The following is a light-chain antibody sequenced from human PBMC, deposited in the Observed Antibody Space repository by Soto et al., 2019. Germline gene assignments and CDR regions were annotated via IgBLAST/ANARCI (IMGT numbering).Light chain of an antibody. V-gene: IGKV1-27*01. CDR3: QEYNSAPLT. CDR2: AAS. Sequence: DIQMTQSPSSLSASVGDRVTITCRASQVISNYLAWYQQKPGKVPKLLIYAASTLQSGVPSRLSGSGSGTDFTLTISSLQPEDVATYYCQEYNSAPLTFGGGTKVEIK. CDR1: QVISNY. J-gene: IGKJ4*01.